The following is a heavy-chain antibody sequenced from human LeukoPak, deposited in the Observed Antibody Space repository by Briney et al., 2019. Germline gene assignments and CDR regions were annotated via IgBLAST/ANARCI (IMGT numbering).Heavy chain of an antibody. V-gene: IGHV4-4*02. CDR1: GGSISSSNW. CDR3: ALGYDDIWEL. J-gene: IGHJ4*02. D-gene: IGHD1-26*01. Sequence: NSSETLSLTCAVSGGSISSSNWWSWVRQPPGKGLEWIGEINHSGSTNYNPSLKSRVTISVDMSDNQFSLKLTSVTAADTAVYYCALGYDDIWELWGQGNMVTVSS. CDR2: INHSGST.